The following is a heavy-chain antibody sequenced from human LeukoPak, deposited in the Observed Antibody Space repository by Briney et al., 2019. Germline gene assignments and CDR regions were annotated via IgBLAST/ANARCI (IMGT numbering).Heavy chain of an antibody. J-gene: IGHJ4*02. CDR1: GFTFSSYA. V-gene: IGHV3-30-3*01. CDR3: ARVRERAAAGTPYFDY. CDR2: ISYDGSNK. D-gene: IGHD6-13*01. Sequence: GRSLRLSCAASGFTFSSYAMHWVRQAPGKGLEWVAVISYDGSNKYYADSVKGRFTISRDNSKNTLYLQMNSLRAEDTAVYCCARVRERAAAGTPYFDYWGQGTLVTVSS.